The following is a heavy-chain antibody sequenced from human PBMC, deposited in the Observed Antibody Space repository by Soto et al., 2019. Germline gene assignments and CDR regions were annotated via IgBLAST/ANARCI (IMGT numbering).Heavy chain of an antibody. CDR3: ARSYCSGGSCSEFQH. CDR2: IYYSGST. D-gene: IGHD2-15*01. Sequence: SETLSLTCTFPGGSISSYYWSWIRQPTGKGLEWIGYIYYSGSTNYNPSLKSRVTISVDTSKNQFSLKLSSVTAADTAVYYCARSYCSGGSCSEFQHWGQGTLVTVS. V-gene: IGHV4-59*01. CDR1: GGSISSYY. J-gene: IGHJ1*01.